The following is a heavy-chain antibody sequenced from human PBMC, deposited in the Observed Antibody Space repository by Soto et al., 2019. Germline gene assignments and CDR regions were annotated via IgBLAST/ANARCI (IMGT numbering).Heavy chain of an antibody. CDR1: GGSISSYY. CDR3: ARVDYGDYVYFQH. V-gene: IGHV4-59*01. Sequence: TSETLSLTCTVSGGSISSYYWSWIRPPPGKGLEWIGYIYYSGSTNYNPSLKSRVTISVDTSKNQFSLKLSSVTAADTAVYYCARVDYGDYVYFQHWGQGTLVTVSS. J-gene: IGHJ1*01. CDR2: IYYSGST. D-gene: IGHD4-17*01.